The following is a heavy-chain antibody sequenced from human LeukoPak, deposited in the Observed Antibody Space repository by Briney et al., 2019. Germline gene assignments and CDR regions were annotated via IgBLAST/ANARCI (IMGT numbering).Heavy chain of an antibody. D-gene: IGHD2-2*01. J-gene: IGHJ4*02. CDR2: IIPIFGTA. CDR1: GGTVSSYA. V-gene: IGHV1-69*13. Sequence: SVKVSCKASGGTVSSYAISWVRQAPGQGLEWMGGIIPIFGTANYAQKFQGRVTITADESTSTAYMELSSLRSEDTAVYYCARDWGANARYCSSTSCYYLDYWGQGTLVTVSS. CDR3: ARDWGANARYCSSTSCYYLDY.